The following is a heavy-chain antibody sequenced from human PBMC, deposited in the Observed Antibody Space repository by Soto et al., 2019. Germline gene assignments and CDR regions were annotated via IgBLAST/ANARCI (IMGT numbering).Heavy chain of an antibody. Sequence: PGGSLRLSCAASGFTFSDYYMSWIRQAPGKGLEWVSYISSSGSTIYYADSVKGRFTISRDNAKNSLYLQMNSLRAEDTAVYYCARDSRTVYDILTELNYWGQGTLVTVSS. J-gene: IGHJ4*02. D-gene: IGHD3-9*01. CDR2: ISSSGSTI. V-gene: IGHV3-11*01. CDR3: ARDSRTVYDILTELNY. CDR1: GFTFSDYY.